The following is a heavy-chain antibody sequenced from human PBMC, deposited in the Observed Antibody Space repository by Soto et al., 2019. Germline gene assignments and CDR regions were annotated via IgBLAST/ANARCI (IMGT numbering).Heavy chain of an antibody. D-gene: IGHD6-13*01. CDR1: GYTFTAYY. J-gene: IGHJ4*02. V-gene: IGHV1-2*02. CDR3: ARDDRGIP. Sequence: ASVKVSCKASGYTFTAYYLNWVRQAPGQGLEWLGWINPTSGGAKYAPKFQGRVTMTRDTSISTAYMELNSLRSDDTAVYYCARDDRGIPWGQGTLVTVSS. CDR2: INPTSGGA.